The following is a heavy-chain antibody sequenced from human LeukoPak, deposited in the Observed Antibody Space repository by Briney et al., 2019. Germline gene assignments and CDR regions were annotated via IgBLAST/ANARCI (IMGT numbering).Heavy chain of an antibody. V-gene: IGHV3-74*01. J-gene: IGHJ4*02. Sequence: PGGSLRHSCAASGFSFSDTWMHWVRQAPGKGLVWVSRIRNDGSDTRYAESVKGRFTISRDNAKNTLYLQMNSLRAEDTAVYYCARDWFHAIDYWGQGILVTVSS. CDR2: IRNDGSDT. CDR3: ARDWFHAIDY. CDR1: GFSFSDTW. D-gene: IGHD2/OR15-2a*01.